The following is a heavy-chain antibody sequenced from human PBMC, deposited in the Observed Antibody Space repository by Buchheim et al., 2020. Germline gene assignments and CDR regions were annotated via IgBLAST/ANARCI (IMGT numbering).Heavy chain of an antibody. J-gene: IGHJ6*02. CDR3: ARNLRGDGYDSIYPYYYGVEV. V-gene: IGHV3-48*03. CDR2: ISYNGGVE. Sequence: EVRLVESGGGWEQPGGSLRLSCAGSGFTFSGYEMSWVRQAPGKGLEWVAFISYNGGVEYYADSVKGRFVVSRDRNSLYLQMNSMGAEDTARYYCARNLRGDGYDSIYPYYYGVEVWGQGTT. CDR1: GFTFSGYE. D-gene: IGHD5-12*01.